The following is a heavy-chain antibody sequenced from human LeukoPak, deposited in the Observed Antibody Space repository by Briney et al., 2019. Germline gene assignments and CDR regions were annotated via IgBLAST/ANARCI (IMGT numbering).Heavy chain of an antibody. CDR1: GFTFYDYA. CDR3: AKEDYSSSWYALDY. J-gene: IGHJ4*02. D-gene: IGHD6-13*01. CDR2: ISGYGGSI. V-gene: IGHV3-43*02. Sequence: PGGSLRLSCAASGFTFYDYAIYSGRQGPGEGLEWVSLISGYGGSIYYADSVKGRFTISRDNSKNSLYLQMNSLRTEDTALYYCAKEDYSSSWYALDYWGQGTLVTVSS.